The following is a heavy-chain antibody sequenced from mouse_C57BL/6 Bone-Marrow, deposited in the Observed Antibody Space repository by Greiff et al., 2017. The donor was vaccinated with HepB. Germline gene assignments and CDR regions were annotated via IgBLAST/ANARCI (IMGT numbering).Heavy chain of an antibody. J-gene: IGHJ3*01. Sequence: VQLQQSGAELVRPGASVKLSCTASGFNIKDDYMHWVKQRPEQGLEWIGWIDPENGDTEYASQFQGKATITADTSSNTAYLQLSSLTSEDTAVYYCIAYYYGTPLAYWGQGTLVTVSA. CDR3: IAYYYGTPLAY. D-gene: IGHD1-1*01. CDR1: GFNIKDDY. CDR2: IDPENGDT. V-gene: IGHV14-4*01.